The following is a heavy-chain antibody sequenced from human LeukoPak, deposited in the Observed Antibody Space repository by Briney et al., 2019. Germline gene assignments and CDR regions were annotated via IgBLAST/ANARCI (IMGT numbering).Heavy chain of an antibody. J-gene: IGHJ4*02. CDR1: GGSFSGYY. CDR3: ARGPRRHIVVVTARGYYFDY. D-gene: IGHD2-21*02. Sequence: SETLSLTCAVYGGSFSGYYWSWIRQPPGKGLEWIGEINHSGSTNYNPSLKSRVTISVDTSKNQFSLKLSSVTAADTAVYYCARGPRRHIVVVTARGYYFDYWGRGTLVTVSS. V-gene: IGHV4-34*01. CDR2: INHSGST.